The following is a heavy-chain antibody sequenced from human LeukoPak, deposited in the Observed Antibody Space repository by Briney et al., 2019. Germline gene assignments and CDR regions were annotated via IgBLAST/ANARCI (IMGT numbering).Heavy chain of an antibody. CDR1: GYTFTSYD. D-gene: IGHD3-10*01. V-gene: IGHV1-8*01. J-gene: IGHJ4*02. CDR3: ARVSGISTMVRGVIGY. CDR2: MNPSSGNT. Sequence: ASVKVSCKASGYTFTSYDINWVRQATGQGLEWMGWMNPSSGNTGYAQKFQGRVTMTRNTSISTAYMELSSLRSEDTAVYYCARVSGISTMVRGVIGYWGQGTLVTVSS.